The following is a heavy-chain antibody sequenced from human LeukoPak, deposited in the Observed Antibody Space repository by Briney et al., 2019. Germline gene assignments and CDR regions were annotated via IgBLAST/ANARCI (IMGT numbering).Heavy chain of an antibody. CDR3: ARDGSNYEAGFDC. V-gene: IGHV4-39*07. Sequence: SETLSLTCTVSGGSISSSSYYWGWIRQPPGKGLEWIGSIYYSGSTFYNPSLKSRVTMSIDTSKNQFSLKVNSVTAADTAVYYCARDGSNYEAGFDCWGQGTLVTVSS. CDR1: GGSISSSSYY. J-gene: IGHJ4*02. CDR2: IYYSGST. D-gene: IGHD4-11*01.